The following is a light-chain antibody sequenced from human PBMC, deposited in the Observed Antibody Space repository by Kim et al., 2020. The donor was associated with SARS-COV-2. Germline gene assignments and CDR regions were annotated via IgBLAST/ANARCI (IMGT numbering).Light chain of an antibody. CDR2: KIF. Sequence: DIQMTQSPSTLSASVGDTVTITCRASQSVSSWLAWYQKKPGKAPKLLIYKIFNLESGVPSRFSGTGDGTEFTLTISSLQPDDFATYYCQQYQTYPLTFGGGTKVDIK. V-gene: IGKV1-5*03. CDR3: QQYQTYPLT. CDR1: QSVSSW. J-gene: IGKJ4*01.